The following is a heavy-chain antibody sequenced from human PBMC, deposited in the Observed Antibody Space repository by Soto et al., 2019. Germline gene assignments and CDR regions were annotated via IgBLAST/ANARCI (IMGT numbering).Heavy chain of an antibody. CDR2: IWYDGSNK. Sequence: QVQLVESGGGVVQPGRSLRLSCAASGFTFSSYGMHWVRQAPGKGLEWVAVIWYDGSNKYYADSVKGRFTISRDNSKNTLFLQMNSLRAEDTAVYYCARWLSVLTAIPFDLWGRGTLVTVSS. V-gene: IGHV3-33*01. J-gene: IGHJ2*01. D-gene: IGHD2-21*02. CDR3: ARWLSVLTAIPFDL. CDR1: GFTFSSYG.